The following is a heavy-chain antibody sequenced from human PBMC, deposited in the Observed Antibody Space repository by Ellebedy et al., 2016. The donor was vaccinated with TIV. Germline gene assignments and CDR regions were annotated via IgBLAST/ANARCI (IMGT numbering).Heavy chain of an antibody. CDR1: GFTFSSYE. CDR2: ISSSGSTI. D-gene: IGHD3-9*01. Sequence: GESLKISCAASGFTFSSYEMNWVRQAPGKGLEWVSYISSSGSTIYYADSVKGRFTISRDNAKNSLYLQMNSLRAEDTAVYYCARGGKYYDILTGYCYFDYWGQGTLVTVSS. J-gene: IGHJ4*02. CDR3: ARGGKYYDILTGYCYFDY. V-gene: IGHV3-48*03.